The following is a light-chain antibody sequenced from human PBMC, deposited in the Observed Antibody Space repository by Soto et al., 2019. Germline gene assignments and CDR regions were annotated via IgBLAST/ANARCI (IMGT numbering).Light chain of an antibody. CDR3: YQYGGSRPWT. CDR1: QSVSSSY. V-gene: IGKV3-20*01. J-gene: IGKJ1*01. CDR2: GAS. Sequence: EIVLTQSPGTLSLSPGERATLSCRASQSVSSSYLAWYQQKPGQAPRLLIYGASSRATGIPDRFSGSGSGTGFTPTISRLEPENGAVYYWYQYGGSRPWTIGDGTNVDIK.